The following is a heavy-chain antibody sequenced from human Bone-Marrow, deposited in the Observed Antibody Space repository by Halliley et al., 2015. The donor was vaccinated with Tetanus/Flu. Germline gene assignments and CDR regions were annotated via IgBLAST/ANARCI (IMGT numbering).Heavy chain of an antibody. CDR2: VYDSGRT. D-gene: IGHD3-10*01. J-gene: IGHJ4*02. CDR3: ARSITFDN. V-gene: IGHV4-59*01. Sequence: PGKGLEWIGYVYDSGRTNYNPSLKSRVTISGDTSKNQFSLKLSPVTAADTAIYYCARSITFDNWGQGTLVTVSS.